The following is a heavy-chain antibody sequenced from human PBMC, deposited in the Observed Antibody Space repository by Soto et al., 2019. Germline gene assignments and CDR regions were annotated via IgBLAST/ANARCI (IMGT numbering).Heavy chain of an antibody. CDR2: ISSSSSYI. D-gene: IGHD3-10*01. CDR1: GFTFSSYS. J-gene: IGHJ4*02. Sequence: GGSLRLSCAASGFTFSSYSMNWVRQAPGKGLEWVSSISSSSSYIYYADSVKGRFTISRDNSKNTLYLQMNSLRAEDTAVYYCAKHPGWFGEYYFDYWGQGTLVTVSS. V-gene: IGHV3-21*04. CDR3: AKHPGWFGEYYFDY.